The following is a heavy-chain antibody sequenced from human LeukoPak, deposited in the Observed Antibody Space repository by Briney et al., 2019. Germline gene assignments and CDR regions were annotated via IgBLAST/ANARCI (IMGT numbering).Heavy chain of an antibody. CDR2: ISSSRSYT. Sequence: GWSLRLSCAASGFTFSDYYMSWIRQAPGKGREGVSYISSSRSYTNYADSVKGRFTISRDNAKNSLYLQMNSLRGEDTAVYYCARGGYSSGDGAYYFDYWGQGTLVTVSS. J-gene: IGHJ4*02. CDR1: GFTFSDYY. D-gene: IGHD5-18*01. V-gene: IGHV3-11*06. CDR3: ARGGYSSGDGAYYFDY.